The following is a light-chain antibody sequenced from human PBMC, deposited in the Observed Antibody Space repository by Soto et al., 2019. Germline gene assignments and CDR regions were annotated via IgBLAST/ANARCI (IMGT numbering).Light chain of an antibody. J-gene: IGKJ4*01. CDR3: QQRIDSPLT. Sequence: EIVLTQSPVTLSLSPGERATLSCRASQSISIYLAWYQHKAGQAPRLLIYDASSRATGVPARFSGSGSGTDFTLTISSLEPEDFVVYYCQQRIDSPLTFGGGTKMEF. CDR2: DAS. V-gene: IGKV3-11*01. CDR1: QSISIY.